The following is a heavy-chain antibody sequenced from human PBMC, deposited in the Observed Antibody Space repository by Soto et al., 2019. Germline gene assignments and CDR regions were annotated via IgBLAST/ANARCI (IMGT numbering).Heavy chain of an antibody. Sequence: GGSLRLSCAASGFTFSDHYMDWVRQAPGKGLEWVARIRNKDNRYATEYAASVKGRFTISRDDSKNSLYLQINILKTEDTAVYYCARVHLGPPMVKFLDYWGQGTLVTVSS. V-gene: IGHV3-72*01. D-gene: IGHD1-1*01. CDR1: GFTFSDHY. CDR3: ARVHLGPPMVKFLDY. J-gene: IGHJ4*02. CDR2: IRNKDNRYAT.